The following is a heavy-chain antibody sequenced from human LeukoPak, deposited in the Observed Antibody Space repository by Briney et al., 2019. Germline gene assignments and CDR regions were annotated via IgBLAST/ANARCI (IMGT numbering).Heavy chain of an antibody. Sequence: PGGSLRLSCVASGYTFSGFGMHWVRQAPGKGLEWVAVISYNARHEYYRDSVKGRFSISRDNSKNTVSLQMDSLTTEDTAVYYCVRGGSPPTSTWSLDEWGEGTLVSVSS. CDR3: VRGGSPPTSTWSLDE. J-gene: IGHJ4*02. V-gene: IGHV3-30*03. CDR1: GYTFSGFG. CDR2: ISYNARHE. D-gene: IGHD2-2*01.